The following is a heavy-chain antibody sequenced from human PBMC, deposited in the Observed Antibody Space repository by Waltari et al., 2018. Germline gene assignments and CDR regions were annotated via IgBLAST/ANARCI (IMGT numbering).Heavy chain of an antibody. Sequence: QVQLVQSGAEVKKPGSSVKVSCKASGRTFSSYTISWVRHAPGQGLEWMGRIIPILGIANYAQKFQGRVTITADKSTSTAYMELSSLRSEDTAVYYCATCIAAAGTDAFDIWGQGTMVTVSS. D-gene: IGHD6-13*01. V-gene: IGHV1-69*02. CDR3: ATCIAAAGTDAFDI. J-gene: IGHJ3*02. CDR2: IIPILGIA. CDR1: GRTFSSYT.